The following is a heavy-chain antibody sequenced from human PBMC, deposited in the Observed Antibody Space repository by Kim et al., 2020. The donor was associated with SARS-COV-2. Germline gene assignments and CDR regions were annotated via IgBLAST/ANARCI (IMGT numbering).Heavy chain of an antibody. J-gene: IGHJ6*02. D-gene: IGHD2-2*01. CDR1: GGSISSYY. CDR2: IYTSGST. CDR3: ARGWGGCSSTSCYYYGMDV. V-gene: IGHV4-4*07. Sequence: SETLSLTCTVSGGSISSYYWSWIRQPAGKGLEWIGRIYTSGSTNYNPSLKSRVTMSVDTSKNQFSLKLSSVTAADTAVYYCARGWGGCSSTSCYYYGMDVWGQGTTVTVSS.